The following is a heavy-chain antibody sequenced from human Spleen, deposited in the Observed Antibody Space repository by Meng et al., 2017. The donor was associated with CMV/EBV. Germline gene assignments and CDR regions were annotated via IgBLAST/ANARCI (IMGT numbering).Heavy chain of an antibody. CDR2: ILGSGGST. Sequence: SGFTFSTYAMSWVRQAPGKGPEWVSVILGSGGSTYYADSVKGRFTISRDNSKNTLYLQMNSLRAEDAAVYYCAKESLAAADTRPFDYWGQGTLVTVSS. CDR1: GFTFSTYA. CDR3: AKESLAAADTRPFDY. V-gene: IGHV3-23*01. D-gene: IGHD6-13*01. J-gene: IGHJ4*02.